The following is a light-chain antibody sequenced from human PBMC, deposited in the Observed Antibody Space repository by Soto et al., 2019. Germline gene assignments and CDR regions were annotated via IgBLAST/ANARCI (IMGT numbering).Light chain of an antibody. CDR2: GNS. CDR1: SSNIGAGYD. CDR3: AAWDDDLNGPV. J-gene: IGLJ3*02. V-gene: IGLV1-40*01. Sequence: QAVVTQPPSVSGAPGQRVTISCTGSSSNIGAGYDVHWYQQLPGTAPKLLIYGNSNRPSGVPDRFSGSKSGTSASLAITGLQAEDEADYYCAAWDDDLNGPVFGGGTKLTVL.